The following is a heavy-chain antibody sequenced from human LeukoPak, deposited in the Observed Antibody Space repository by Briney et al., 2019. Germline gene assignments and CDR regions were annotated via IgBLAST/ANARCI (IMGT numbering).Heavy chain of an antibody. V-gene: IGHV3-33*06. CDR3: AKAGNFGVVITNYFDY. CDR2: IWYDGSNK. Sequence: GRSLRLSCAASGFTFSSYDMHWVRQAPGKGLEWVAVIWYDGSNKYYADSVKGRFTISRDNSKNTLYLQMNSLRAEDTAVYYCAKAGNFGVVITNYFDYWGQGTLVTVSS. CDR1: GFTFSSYD. D-gene: IGHD3-3*01. J-gene: IGHJ4*02.